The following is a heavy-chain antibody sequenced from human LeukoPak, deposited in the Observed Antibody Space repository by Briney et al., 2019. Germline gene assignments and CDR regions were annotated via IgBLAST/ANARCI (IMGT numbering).Heavy chain of an antibody. D-gene: IGHD3-10*01. CDR3: ARDRRLYYYAPLDP. Sequence: ASVKVSCKASGYTFTSYGISWVRQAPGQGLEWMGWISAYNGNTNYAQKLQGRVTMTTDTSTSTAYMELRSLRSDDTAVYYCARDRRLYYYAPLDPWGQGTLVTVSS. J-gene: IGHJ5*02. CDR2: ISAYNGNT. V-gene: IGHV1-18*01. CDR1: GYTFTSYG.